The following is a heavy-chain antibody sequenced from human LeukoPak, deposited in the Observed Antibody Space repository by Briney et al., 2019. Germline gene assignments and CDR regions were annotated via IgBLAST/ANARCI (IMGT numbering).Heavy chain of an antibody. CDR2: IYYSGST. V-gene: IGHV4-59*12. J-gene: IGHJ4*02. Sequence: PSETLSLTCTVSGGYISSYYWSWIRQSPGKGLEWIGYIYYSGSTNYNPSFKSRVTISVDTSKNQFSLKLSSVTAADTAVYYCAREGYCSSTSCYTGLADYWGQGTLVTVSS. CDR3: AREGYCSSTSCYTGLADY. D-gene: IGHD2-2*02. CDR1: GGYISSYY.